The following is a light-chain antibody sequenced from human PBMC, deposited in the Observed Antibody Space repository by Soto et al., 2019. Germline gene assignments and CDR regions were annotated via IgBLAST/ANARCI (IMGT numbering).Light chain of an antibody. CDR1: RSDIGTYNY. J-gene: IGLJ2*01. CDR3: CSYAGSYTWAPVV. Sequence: QSALTQPRSVSGSPGQSVTISCTGTRSDIGTYNYVSWYQQHPDKAPKLIIWDVTKRPSGVPDRFSGSKSGNTASLTISGLQADDEADYYCCSYAGSYTWAPVVFGGGTKVTVL. V-gene: IGLV2-11*01. CDR2: DVT.